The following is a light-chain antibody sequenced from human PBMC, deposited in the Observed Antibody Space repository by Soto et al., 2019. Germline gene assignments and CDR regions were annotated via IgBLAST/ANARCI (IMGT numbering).Light chain of an antibody. CDR3: QQFGSSPGFT. Sequence: EIVLTQSPGTLSLSPGERATLSCRASQNINSRYLAWYQQKPGQAPRLLIYGTSSRATGIPDRFSGSGSGTDFTLPISRLEPEDFPVYYCQQFGSSPGFTFGPGTKVDIK. CDR2: GTS. V-gene: IGKV3-20*01. CDR1: QNINSRY. J-gene: IGKJ3*01.